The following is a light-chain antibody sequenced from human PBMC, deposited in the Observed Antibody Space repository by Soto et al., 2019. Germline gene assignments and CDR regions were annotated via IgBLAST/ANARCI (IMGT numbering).Light chain of an antibody. CDR2: WAS. CDR1: QSLFYTSNKRNS. J-gene: IGKJ4*01. CDR3: HQYFSAPQA. V-gene: IGKV4-1*01. Sequence: DIVMSQSPDSLAVSLGERATIKCKSSQSLFYTSNKRNSLAWYQQKPGQRPRLLISWASTRESGVPDRFSAGGSGTDFTLTITNLQADDVATYYCHQYFSAPQAFGGGTKVEI.